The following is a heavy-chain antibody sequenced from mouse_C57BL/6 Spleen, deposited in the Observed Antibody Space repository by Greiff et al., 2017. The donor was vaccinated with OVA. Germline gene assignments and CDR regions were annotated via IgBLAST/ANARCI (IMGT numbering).Heavy chain of an antibody. J-gene: IGHJ4*01. CDR3: ARPYGSSNYYAMDY. CDR1: GYAFSSYW. Sequence: VQRVESGAELVKPGASVKISCKASGYAFSSYWMNWVKQRPGKGLEWIGQIYPGDGDTNYNGKFKGKATLTADKSSSTAYMQLSSLTSEDSAVYFCARPYGSSNYYAMDYWGQGTSVTVSS. V-gene: IGHV1-80*01. CDR2: IYPGDGDT. D-gene: IGHD1-1*01.